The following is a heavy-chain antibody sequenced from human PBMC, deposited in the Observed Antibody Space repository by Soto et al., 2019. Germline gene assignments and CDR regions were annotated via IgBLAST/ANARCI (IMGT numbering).Heavy chain of an antibody. D-gene: IGHD2-15*01. CDR1: GGTFSSYT. J-gene: IGHJ6*02. Sequence: GASVKVSCKASGGTFSSYTISWVRQAPGQGLEWMGRIIPILGIANYAQKFQGRVTITADKSTSTAYMELSSLRSEDTAVYYCARYCSGGSCYSEYYYYGMDVWGQGTTVTVSS. CDR3: ARYCSGGSCYSEYYYYGMDV. CDR2: IIPILGIA. V-gene: IGHV1-69*02.